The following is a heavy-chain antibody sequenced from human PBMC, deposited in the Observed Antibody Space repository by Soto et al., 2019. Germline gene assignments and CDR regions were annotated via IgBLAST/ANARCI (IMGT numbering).Heavy chain of an antibody. CDR2: IFHGGNT. D-gene: IGHD2-15*01. Sequence: PSETLSLICAVSGFFISSGNYWGWIRKPPGKGLEWIGSIFHGGNTYYNPSLKSRVTISVDMSKNQFSLKLNSVTAADTAVYYCARARWYDAFDVWGQGTGVTVS. CDR3: ARARWYDAFDV. CDR1: GFFISSGNY. J-gene: IGHJ3*01. V-gene: IGHV4-38-2*01.